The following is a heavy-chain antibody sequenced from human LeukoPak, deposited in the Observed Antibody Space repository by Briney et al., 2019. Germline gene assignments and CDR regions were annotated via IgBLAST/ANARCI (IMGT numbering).Heavy chain of an antibody. CDR3: ARGGDEGFDP. V-gene: IGHV3-13*01. CDR2: IGTAGDS. J-gene: IGHJ5*02. CDR1: GFSFSSYD. Sequence: PGGSQRLSCAVSGFSFSSYDMHWVRQPAGKGLEWVSGIGTAGDSYYAGSVKGRFTISRENAKNSLYLQMNSLRAGDTAVYYCARGGDEGFDPWGQGTLVTVSS. D-gene: IGHD3-10*01.